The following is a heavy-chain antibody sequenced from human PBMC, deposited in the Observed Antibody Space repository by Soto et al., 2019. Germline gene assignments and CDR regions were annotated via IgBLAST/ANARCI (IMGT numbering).Heavy chain of an antibody. CDR2: IKEDGSEK. D-gene: IGHD1-7*01. V-gene: IGHV3-7*01. CDR3: ARTTAFEY. J-gene: IGHJ4*02. Sequence: GGSLRLSCAASGFTFSSYWMSWVRQAPGKGLEWVANIKEDGSEKNYVDSLKGRFSISRDNAKNSLYLQMNSLRAEDTAVYYCARTTAFEYWGQGTLVTVSS. CDR1: GFTFSSYW.